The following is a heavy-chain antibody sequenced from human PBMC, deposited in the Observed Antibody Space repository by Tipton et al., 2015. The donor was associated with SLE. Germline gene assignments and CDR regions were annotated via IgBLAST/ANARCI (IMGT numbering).Heavy chain of an antibody. V-gene: IGHV3-53*01. J-gene: IGHJ4*02. CDR3: ARGGRFDNQGFDY. CDR1: GFSVSSSY. D-gene: IGHD3-9*01. CDR2: IYRGGAT. Sequence: SLRLSCAASGFSVSSSYMSWVRPAPGKGLEWVSLIYRGGATYHSDSVKGRFTISRDNSRNTLYLQMSSLRAEDTAVYYCARGGRFDNQGFDYWGQGTLVTVSS.